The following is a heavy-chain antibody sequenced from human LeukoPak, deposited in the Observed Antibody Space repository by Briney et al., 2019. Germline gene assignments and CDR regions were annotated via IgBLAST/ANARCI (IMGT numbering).Heavy chain of an antibody. D-gene: IGHD3-10*01. Sequence: SGPTLVKPTQTLTLTCTFSGFSLSTSGVGVGWIRQPPGKALEWLALIYLNDDKRYSPSLKSRLTITKDTSKNQVVLTMTNMDPVDTATYYCAHRRPQMGAGSYYYYYMDVWGKGTTVTVSS. CDR3: AHRRPQMGAGSYYYYYMDV. J-gene: IGHJ6*03. CDR1: GFSLSTSGVG. V-gene: IGHV2-5*01. CDR2: IYLNDDK.